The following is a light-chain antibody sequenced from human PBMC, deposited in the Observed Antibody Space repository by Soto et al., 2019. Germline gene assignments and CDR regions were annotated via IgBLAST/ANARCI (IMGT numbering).Light chain of an antibody. CDR1: QGIGNY. J-gene: IGKJ5*01. CDR3: QQYYSYPIT. Sequence: DIKMKQSPAAMSASVGDRVTITCRASQGIGNYLAWFQQKPGKVPQRLIYAASSLQSGVPSRFSGSGSGTDFTLTISCLQSEDFATYYCQQYYSYPITFGQGTRLEVK. CDR2: AAS. V-gene: IGKV1-17*03.